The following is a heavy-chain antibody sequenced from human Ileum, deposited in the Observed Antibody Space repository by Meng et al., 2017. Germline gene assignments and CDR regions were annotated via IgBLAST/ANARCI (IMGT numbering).Heavy chain of an antibody. CDR3: AKSRTSDY. Sequence: GGLGTLGRSRGVYCAASGFTFSSYWRHCVRKGPGRGGEWKDNIKQNGSANHYVDSLKARFTTSRDNAKNSLDLPITSPRVEDTAVYFCAKSRTSDYWGQGTLVTVSS. V-gene: IGHV3-7*01. CDR2: IKQNGSAN. CDR1: GFTFSSYW. J-gene: IGHJ4*02. D-gene: IGHD3/OR15-3a*01.